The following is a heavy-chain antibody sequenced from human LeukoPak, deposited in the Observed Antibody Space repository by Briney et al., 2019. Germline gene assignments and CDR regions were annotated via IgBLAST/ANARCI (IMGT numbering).Heavy chain of an antibody. D-gene: IGHD5-12*01. CDR3: ASWPPFTWIGIDY. CDR1: GGSISSGDYY. Sequence: SQTLSLICTVSGGSISSGDYYWSWIRQPPGKGLEWIGYIYYSGSTYYNPSLKSRVTISVDTSKNQFSLKLSSVTAADTAVYYCASWPPFTWIGIDYWGQGTLVTVSS. V-gene: IGHV4-30-4*01. J-gene: IGHJ4*02. CDR2: IYYSGST.